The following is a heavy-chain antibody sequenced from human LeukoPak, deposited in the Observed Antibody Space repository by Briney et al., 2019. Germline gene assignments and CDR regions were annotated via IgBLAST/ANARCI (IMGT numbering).Heavy chain of an antibody. J-gene: IGHJ4*02. D-gene: IGHD2-15*01. CDR2: IKQESTET. V-gene: IGHV3-7*01. Sequence: GGSLRLSCAASGFRFTGFWMSCVRQAPGKGLEWVANIKQESTETYYVDSVRGRFTISRDNAKNSLSLQMNSLRVEDTAVYYWAREVDRSFGYWGQGNLVSVSS. CDR3: AREVDRSFGY. CDR1: GFRFTGFW.